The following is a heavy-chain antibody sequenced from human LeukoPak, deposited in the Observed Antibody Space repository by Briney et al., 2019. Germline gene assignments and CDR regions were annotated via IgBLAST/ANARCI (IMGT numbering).Heavy chain of an antibody. D-gene: IGHD6-19*01. V-gene: IGHV3-23*01. CDR1: GLTFSTYA. J-gene: IGHJ4*02. Sequence: PGGSLRLSCAVSGLTFSTYAMSWVRQAPGKGLEWVSSISGSGVSTYYADSVKGRFTISRDNSKNTLYLQMNSLRAEDTAVYYCAKSRQWLVRFFDYWGQGTLVTVSS. CDR3: AKSRQWLVRFFDY. CDR2: ISGSGVST.